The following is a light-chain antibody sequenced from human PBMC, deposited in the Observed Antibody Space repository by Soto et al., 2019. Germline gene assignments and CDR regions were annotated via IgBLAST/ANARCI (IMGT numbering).Light chain of an antibody. Sequence: DIQVTQSPSSVSASVGDRVNITCRASQGINNYLAWYQQRPGSAPRLLIYAASNLQSGVPPRFSGSGSGTDFTLTIDSLQPEDFATYYCQQAKSFPPWTFGHGTKVEIK. V-gene: IGKV1-12*01. CDR1: QGINNY. CDR3: QQAKSFPPWT. J-gene: IGKJ1*01. CDR2: AAS.